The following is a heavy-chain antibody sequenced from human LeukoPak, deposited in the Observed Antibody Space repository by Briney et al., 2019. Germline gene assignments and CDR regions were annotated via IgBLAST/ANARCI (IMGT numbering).Heavy chain of an antibody. Sequence: ASVKVSCKASGYTFTSYAMHWVGQAPGQRLEWMGWINAGNGNTKYSQKFQGRVTITRDTSASTAYMELSSLRSEDTAVYYCARADAREYSYGPAKSPKFDYWGQGTLVTVSS. CDR3: ARADAREYSYGPAKSPKFDY. CDR2: INAGNGNT. CDR1: GYTFTSYA. J-gene: IGHJ4*02. V-gene: IGHV1-3*01. D-gene: IGHD5-18*01.